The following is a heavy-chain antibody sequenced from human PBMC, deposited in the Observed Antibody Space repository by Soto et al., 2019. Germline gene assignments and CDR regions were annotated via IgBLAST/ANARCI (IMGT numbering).Heavy chain of an antibody. CDR3: ARDQVKGTMTIL. D-gene: IGHD4-17*01. V-gene: IGHV3-30-3*01. J-gene: IGHJ4*02. CDR2: ISYDGSNK. Sequence: GGSLRLSCAASGFTFINYAMHWVRQAPGKGLEWVAVISYDGSNKYCADSVKGRFTISRDNSKNTMYLQMNSLSAEDTAVYHCARDQVKGTMTILWGQGTLVTVSS. CDR1: GFTFINYA.